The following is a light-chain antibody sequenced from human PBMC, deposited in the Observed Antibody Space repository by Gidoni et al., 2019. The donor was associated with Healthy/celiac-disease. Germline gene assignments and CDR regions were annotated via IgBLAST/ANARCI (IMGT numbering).Light chain of an antibody. Sequence: DLQMTQSPSTLSASVGDRVTITCRASQSISTWLAWYQQKPGKDPKLLIYDASSLESGVPSRFSGSGSGTDFTLTSSSLRPDDFAAYYCQQYKSFSLTFGGGTKVEIK. CDR2: DAS. CDR1: QSISTW. J-gene: IGKJ4*01. CDR3: QQYKSFSLT. V-gene: IGKV1-5*01.